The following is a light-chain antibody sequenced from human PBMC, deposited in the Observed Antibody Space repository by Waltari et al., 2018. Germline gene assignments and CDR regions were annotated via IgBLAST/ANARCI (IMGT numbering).Light chain of an antibody. CDR2: SND. CDR1: NSNVIVNP. J-gene: IGLJ2*01. CDR3: AAWDDSLNAVV. V-gene: IGLV1-44*01. Sequence: QSVLTQPPSASGTPGQRVTIPCSGSNSNVIVNPVNWYQQLPGAAPEVVIYSNDQRPSGVPDRFSGSKSGTSASLAISGLQSEDEAHYYCAAWDDSLNAVVFGGGTKVTVL.